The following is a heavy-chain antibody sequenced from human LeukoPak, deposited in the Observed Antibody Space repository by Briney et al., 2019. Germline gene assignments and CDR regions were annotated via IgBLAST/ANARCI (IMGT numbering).Heavy chain of an antibody. CDR1: GYAFSSYA. V-gene: IGHV3-23*01. J-gene: IGHJ4*02. CDR2: ISGSGGST. D-gene: IGHD7-27*01. CDR3: ARELGIGRYFDY. Sequence: PGGSLRLSCAASGYAFSSYAMSWVRQAPGKGLEWVSAISGSGGSTYYADSVKGRFTISRDNSKNTLYLQMNSLRAEDTAVYYCARELGIGRYFDYWGQGTLVTVSS.